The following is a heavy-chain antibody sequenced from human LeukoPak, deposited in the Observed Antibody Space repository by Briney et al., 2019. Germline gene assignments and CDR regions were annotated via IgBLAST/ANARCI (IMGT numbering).Heavy chain of an antibody. CDR1: GGSFSGYY. D-gene: IGHD6-13*01. J-gene: IGHJ6*03. CDR2: INHSGST. CDR3: ARDTFSIAASYYYYYYMDV. Sequence: PSETLSLTCAVYGGSFSGYYWSWIRQPPGKGLEWIGEINHSGSTNYNPSLKSRVTISVDTSKNQFSLKLSSVTAADTAVYYCARDTFSIAASYYYYYYMDVWGKGTTVTISS. V-gene: IGHV4-34*01.